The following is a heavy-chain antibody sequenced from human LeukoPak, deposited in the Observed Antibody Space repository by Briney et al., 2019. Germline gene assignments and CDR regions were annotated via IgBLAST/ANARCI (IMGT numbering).Heavy chain of an antibody. CDR1: GYTFTSYD. CDR3: ARGRRAAAGYGY. J-gene: IGHJ4*02. Sequence: ASVKVSCMASGYTFTSYDINWVRQATGQGLEWMGWMNPNSGNTGYAQKFQGRVTMTRNTSISTAYMELSSLRSGDTAVYYCARGRRAAAGYGYWGQGTLVTVSS. CDR2: MNPNSGNT. V-gene: IGHV1-8*01. D-gene: IGHD6-13*01.